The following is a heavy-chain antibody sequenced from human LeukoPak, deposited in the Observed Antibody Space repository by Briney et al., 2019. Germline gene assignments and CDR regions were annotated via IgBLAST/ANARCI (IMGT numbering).Heavy chain of an antibody. D-gene: IGHD3-3*01. CDR2: INTKSGRT. CDR1: GYSFTDYY. J-gene: IGHJ4*02. Sequence: ASVRVSCKTSGYSFTDYYIHWVRQAPGQGLEWMGWINTKSGRTSSARKFQGRVTMTRDPSITTVYMDMAWLTSDDTAIYFCASADFIDAGPYLIGPRGQGTLVTVSS. CDR3: ASADFIDAGPYLIGP. V-gene: IGHV1-2*02.